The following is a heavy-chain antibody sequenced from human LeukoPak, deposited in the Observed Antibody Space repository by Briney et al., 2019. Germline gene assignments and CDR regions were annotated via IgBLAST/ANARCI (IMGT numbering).Heavy chain of an antibody. V-gene: IGHV4-31*03. CDR3: ARNSMWFGEVYFDY. D-gene: IGHD3-10*01. Sequence: SQTLSLTCTVSGGSISSGGYYWRWIRQHPGKGLEWIGYIYYSGSTYYNPSLKSRVTISVDTSKNQFSLKLSSVTAADTAVYYCARNSMWFGEVYFDYWGQGTLVTVSS. J-gene: IGHJ4*02. CDR2: IYYSGST. CDR1: GGSISSGGYY.